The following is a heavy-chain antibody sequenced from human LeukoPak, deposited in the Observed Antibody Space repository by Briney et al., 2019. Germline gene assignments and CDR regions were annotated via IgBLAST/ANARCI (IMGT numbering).Heavy chain of an antibody. CDR2: FDPEDGET. Sequence: GASVKVSCKVSGYTLTELSMHWVRQAPGKGLEWMGGFDPEDGETVYAQKFQGRVTMTEDTSTDTAYMELSSLRSEDTAVYYCARGGIAVAGWYFDYWGQGTLVTVSS. V-gene: IGHV1-24*01. CDR3: ARGGIAVAGWYFDY. CDR1: GYTLTELS. D-gene: IGHD6-19*01. J-gene: IGHJ4*02.